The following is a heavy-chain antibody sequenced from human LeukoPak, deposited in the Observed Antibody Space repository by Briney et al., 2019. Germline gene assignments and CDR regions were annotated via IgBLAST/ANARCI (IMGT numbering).Heavy chain of an antibody. CDR3: ARDGIAAAPDAFDI. Sequence: SETLSLSCTDSGGSISSYYWSWIRQPPGKGLEWIGYIYYSGSTNYNPSLTSRVTISLDTSKNQFSLKLSSVTAADTAVYYCARDGIAAAPDAFDIWGQGTIVTVSS. D-gene: IGHD6-13*01. J-gene: IGHJ3*02. CDR1: GGSISSYY. V-gene: IGHV4-59*01. CDR2: IYYSGST.